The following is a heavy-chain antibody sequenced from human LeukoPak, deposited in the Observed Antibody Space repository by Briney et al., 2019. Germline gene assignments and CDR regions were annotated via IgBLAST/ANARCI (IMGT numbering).Heavy chain of an antibody. D-gene: IGHD3-16*01. J-gene: IGHJ5*02. Sequence: GGSLRLFCAVSGFTFSSYAMNWVRQARETGLEWVSAISGSGGNTYYADSVKGRFTISRDNSKNTLYLQMNSLRAEDTAVYFCAKGDKMLTWRRTYNRFDPWGQGTLVTVSS. V-gene: IGHV3-23*01. CDR3: AKGDKMLTWRRTYNRFDP. CDR1: GFTFSSYA. CDR2: ISGSGGNT.